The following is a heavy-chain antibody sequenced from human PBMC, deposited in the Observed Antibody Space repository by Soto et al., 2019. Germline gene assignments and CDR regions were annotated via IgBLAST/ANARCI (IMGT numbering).Heavy chain of an antibody. CDR1: GFTFSSYG. J-gene: IGHJ4*02. D-gene: IGHD3-9*01. Sequence: EGGLRLSCAAYGFTFSSYGMHWVREGPGKGLELVVVIWYDGSNKYYADSVKGRFTISRDNSKNTLYLQMNSLRAEDTAVYYCARDLLRYFDWFLDYWGQGT. CDR3: ARDLLRYFDWFLDY. V-gene: IGHV3-33*01. CDR2: IWYDGSNK.